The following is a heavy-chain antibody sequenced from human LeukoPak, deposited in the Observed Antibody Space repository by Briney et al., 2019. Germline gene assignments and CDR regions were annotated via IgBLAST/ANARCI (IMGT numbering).Heavy chain of an antibody. CDR3: ARLGAAAGFHYYYYYYMDV. V-gene: IGHV4-4*09. D-gene: IGHD6-13*01. CDR2: IYTSGST. Sequence: SETLSLTCTVSGGPISSYYWSWIRQPPGKGLEWIGYIYTSGSTNYNPSLKSRVTISVDTSKNQFSLKLSSVTAADTAVYYCARLGAAAGFHYYYYYYMDVWGKGTTVTVSS. CDR1: GGPISSYY. J-gene: IGHJ6*03.